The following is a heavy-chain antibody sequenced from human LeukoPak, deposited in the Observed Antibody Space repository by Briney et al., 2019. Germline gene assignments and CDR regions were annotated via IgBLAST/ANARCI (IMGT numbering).Heavy chain of an antibody. CDR1: GGSISSYY. CDR2: IYYSGST. Sequence: PSETLSLTCTVSGGSISSYYWSWIRQPPGKGLEWIGYIYYSGSTNYNPSLKSRVTISVDTSKNQLSLKLSSVTAADTAVYYCAREDSGWSDNDYYYYMDVWGKGTTVTVSS. CDR3: AREDSGWSDNDYYYYMDV. D-gene: IGHD6-19*01. J-gene: IGHJ6*03. V-gene: IGHV4-59*01.